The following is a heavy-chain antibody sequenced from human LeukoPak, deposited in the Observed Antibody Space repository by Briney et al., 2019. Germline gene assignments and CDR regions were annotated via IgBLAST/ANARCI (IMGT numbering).Heavy chain of an antibody. D-gene: IGHD6-13*01. CDR2: IIPIFGTA. CDR3: ARAPIAASPPLDY. J-gene: IGHJ4*02. V-gene: IGHV1-69*13. CDR1: GGTFSSYA. Sequence: PVKVSCKASGGTFSSYAISWVRQAPGQGLEWMGGIIPIFGTANYAQKFQGRVTITADESTSTAYMELSSLRSEDTAVYYCARAPIAASPPLDYWGQGTLVTVSS.